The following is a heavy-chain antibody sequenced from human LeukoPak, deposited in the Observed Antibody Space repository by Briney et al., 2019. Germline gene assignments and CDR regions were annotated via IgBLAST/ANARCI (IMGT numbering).Heavy chain of an antibody. CDR1: GFSFSSYT. D-gene: IGHD2-21*02. CDR3: ARDGRCGGDCYAS. J-gene: IGHJ4*02. V-gene: IGHV3-21*01. Sequence: PGGSLRLSCAASGFSFSSYTMNWVRQAPGKGLEWVSIISSSSSYIYYADSVKSRFTISRDNAKNALYLQMNSLRVEDTAVYYCARDGRCGGDCYASWGQGTLVTVSS. CDR2: ISSSSSYI.